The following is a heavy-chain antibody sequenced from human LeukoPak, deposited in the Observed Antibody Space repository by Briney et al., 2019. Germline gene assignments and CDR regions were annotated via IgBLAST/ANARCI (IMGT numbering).Heavy chain of an antibody. CDR1: GGSISRYY. V-gene: IGHV4-59*01. CDR3: ARDGPMGWFDP. J-gene: IGHJ5*02. CDR2: IYYSGST. Sequence: SETLSLTCTVSGGSISRYYWSWIRQPPGKGLEWIGYIYYSGSTNYNPSLKSRVTISVDTSKNQFSLKLSSVTAADAAVYYCARDGPMGWFDPWGQGTLVTVSS.